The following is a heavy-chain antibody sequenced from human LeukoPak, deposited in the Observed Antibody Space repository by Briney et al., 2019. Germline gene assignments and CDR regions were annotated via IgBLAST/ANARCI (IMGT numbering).Heavy chain of an antibody. Sequence: GGSLRLSCAVSGFTFSSYGMHWVRHAPGKGLEWVAVIWYDGSNKYYADSVKGRFTISRDSSKNTLDLQMNSLRAEDTAVYYCVRVGYTNYGIDYWGQGTLVTVSS. D-gene: IGHD4-11*01. CDR2: IWYDGSNK. CDR3: VRVGYTNYGIDY. V-gene: IGHV3-33*01. CDR1: GFTFSSYG. J-gene: IGHJ4*02.